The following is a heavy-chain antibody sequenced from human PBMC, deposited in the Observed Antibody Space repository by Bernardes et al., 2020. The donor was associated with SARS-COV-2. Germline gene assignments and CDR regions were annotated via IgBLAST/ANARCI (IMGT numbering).Heavy chain of an antibody. D-gene: IGHD3-3*02. CDR2: INAGNGKT. V-gene: IGHV1-3*01. J-gene: IGHJ5*02. Sequence: ASVKVSCKTSGYTFRDYALHWVRQAPGQSLEWLGWINAGNGKTRYSQKFQGRVTISRDTSASTAYMEVRSLRYEDTAVYYCANATVSTALNWLDPWGQGTLVTVSS. CDR3: ANATVSTALNWLDP. CDR1: GYTFRDYA.